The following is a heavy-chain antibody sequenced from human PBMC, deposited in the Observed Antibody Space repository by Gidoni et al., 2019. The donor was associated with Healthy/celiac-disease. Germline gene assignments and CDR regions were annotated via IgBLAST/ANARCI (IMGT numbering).Heavy chain of an antibody. CDR3: ASDGRIAAAGTAYYYGMDV. V-gene: IGHV1-69*01. Sequence: IGGIIPIFGTANYAQKFQGRVTITADESTSTAYMELSSLRSEDTAVYYCASDGRIAAAGTAYYYGMDVWGQGTTVTVSS. CDR2: IIPIFGTA. J-gene: IGHJ6*02. D-gene: IGHD6-13*01.